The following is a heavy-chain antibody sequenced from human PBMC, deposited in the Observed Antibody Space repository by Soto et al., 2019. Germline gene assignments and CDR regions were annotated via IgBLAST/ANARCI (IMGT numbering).Heavy chain of an antibody. CDR2: ISPYSGKT. D-gene: IGHD3-16*01. CDR3: AMVDNYVTPTPQDV. Sequence: QVQLVQSGDEVRKPGSSVKVSCKASGYIFVNYGIAWVRQAPGQGLEWMGWISPYSGKTHYASKVQGRLTMNTDTSTSTAYMDLGSLTSDDTPVYYCAMVDNYVTPTPQDVWGQGTTVTVSS. V-gene: IGHV1-18*01. CDR1: GYIFVNYG. J-gene: IGHJ6*02.